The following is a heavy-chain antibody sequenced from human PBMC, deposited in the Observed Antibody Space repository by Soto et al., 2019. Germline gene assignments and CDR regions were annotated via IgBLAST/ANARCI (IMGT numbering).Heavy chain of an antibody. CDR2: IWYDGSNK. Sequence: QVQLVESGGGVVQPGRSLRLYCAASGFTFSSYGMHWVRQAPGKGLEWVAVIWYDGSNKYYADSVKGRFTISRDNSKTTLYLQMNSLRAEDTAVYYCARGVASTDYWGQGTLVTVSS. J-gene: IGHJ4*02. V-gene: IGHV3-33*01. CDR3: ARGVASTDY. D-gene: IGHD2-15*01. CDR1: GFTFSSYG.